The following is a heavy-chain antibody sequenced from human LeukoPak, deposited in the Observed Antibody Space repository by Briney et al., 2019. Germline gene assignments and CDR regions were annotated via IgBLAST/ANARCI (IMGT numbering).Heavy chain of an antibody. Sequence: TGGSLRLSCAASGFTFNSYWFHWVRQAPGKGLVWVSRINSDGSDTIYADSVKRRFTISRDNAKSTVYLQMNSLKAEDTAVYYCARGGYHHGFDIWGQGTMVTVSS. D-gene: IGHD2-15*01. V-gene: IGHV3-74*01. CDR3: ARGGYHHGFDI. CDR1: GFTFNSYW. J-gene: IGHJ3*02. CDR2: INSDGSDT.